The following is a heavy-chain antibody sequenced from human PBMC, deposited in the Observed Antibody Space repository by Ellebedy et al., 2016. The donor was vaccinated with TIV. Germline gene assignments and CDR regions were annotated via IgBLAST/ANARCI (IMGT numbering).Heavy chain of an antibody. Sequence: SETLSLTCTVSVGAMNTSTYYWARVRQPPGKGRDWIGSLCYSWSSYSNPSLKSRLTITIDTSKSRFSLSLNSVTDADTAVYYCARHTIGFAELFELDPWGRGTLVTVSS. V-gene: IGHV4-39*01. CDR3: ARHTIGFAELFELDP. CDR1: VGAMNTSTYY. D-gene: IGHD1-26*01. CDR2: LCYSWSS. J-gene: IGHJ5*02.